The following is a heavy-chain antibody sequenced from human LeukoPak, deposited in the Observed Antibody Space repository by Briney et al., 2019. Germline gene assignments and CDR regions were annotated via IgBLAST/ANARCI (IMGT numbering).Heavy chain of an antibody. CDR2: IRYDGSNK. CDR3: AXDXXTXXTXEDAFDI. D-gene: IGHD4-17*01. V-gene: IGHV3-30*02. CDR1: GFTFSSYG. J-gene: IGHJ3*02. Sequence: SXAAXGFTFSSYGMHWVRQAPGKGLEWVAFIRYDGSNKYYADSVKGRFTISRDNSKNTLYLQMNSQRAEDTAVYYXAXDXXTXXTXEDAFDIWGQGTMVTVSS.